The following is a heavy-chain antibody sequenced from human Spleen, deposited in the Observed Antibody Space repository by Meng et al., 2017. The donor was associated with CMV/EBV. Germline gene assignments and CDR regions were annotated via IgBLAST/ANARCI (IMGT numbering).Heavy chain of an antibody. CDR2: IYSGGSAT. CDR1: GFAFNTYA. V-gene: IGHV3-23*03. D-gene: IGHD1-26*01. CDR3: AKIGSLTYYYYGMDV. Sequence: GGSLRLSCAASGFAFNTYAMSWVRQAPGKGLEWVSVIYSGGSATYYADSVKGRFTISRDNSKNTLFLQMDSLGAEDTAVYYCAKIGSLTYYYYGMDVWGQGTTVTVSS. J-gene: IGHJ6*01.